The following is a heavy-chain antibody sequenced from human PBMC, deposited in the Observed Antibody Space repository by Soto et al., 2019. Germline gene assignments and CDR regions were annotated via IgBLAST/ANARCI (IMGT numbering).Heavy chain of an antibody. D-gene: IGHD3-10*01. CDR2: IYYSGST. J-gene: IGHJ4*02. V-gene: IGHV4-39*01. CDR3: ARYRLWEFWFGEPDSGEIDY. Sequence: QLQLQESGPGLVKPSETLSLTCTVSGGSISSSSYYWGWIRQPPGKGLEWIGSIYYSGSTYYNPSLKSRVTISVDTSKNQFSLKLSSVTAADTAVYYCARYRLWEFWFGEPDSGEIDYWGQGTLVTVSS. CDR1: GGSISSSSYY.